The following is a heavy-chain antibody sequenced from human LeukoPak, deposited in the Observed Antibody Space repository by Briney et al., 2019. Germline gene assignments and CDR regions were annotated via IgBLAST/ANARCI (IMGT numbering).Heavy chain of an antibody. CDR1: GGSISSGDYY. D-gene: IGHD3-3*01. Sequence: SQTLSLTCTVSGGSISSGDYYWSWIRQPPGKGLEWIGYIYYSGSTYYNPSLKSRVTISVDTSKNQFSLKLSSVTAADTAVYYCARGYRGITIFGVVTRPFDYWGQGTLVTVSS. V-gene: IGHV4-30-4*01. CDR3: ARGYRGITIFGVVTRPFDY. J-gene: IGHJ4*02. CDR2: IYYSGST.